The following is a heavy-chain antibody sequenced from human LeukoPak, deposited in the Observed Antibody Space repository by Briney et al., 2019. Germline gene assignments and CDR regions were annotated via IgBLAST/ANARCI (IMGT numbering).Heavy chain of an antibody. CDR1: GFTFSGYG. D-gene: IGHD3-22*01. CDR2: ISYEGSNK. J-gene: IGHJ6*02. CDR3: AKDLYGSDSSGYYYLHYYYYGMDV. Sequence: GRSLRLSCAASGFTFSGYGMHWVRQAPGKGLEWVAVISYEGSNKYYADSVKGRFTISRDNSKNTLYLQMNSLRAEDTAVYYCAKDLYGSDSSGYYYLHYYYYGMDVWGQGTTVTVSS. V-gene: IGHV3-30*18.